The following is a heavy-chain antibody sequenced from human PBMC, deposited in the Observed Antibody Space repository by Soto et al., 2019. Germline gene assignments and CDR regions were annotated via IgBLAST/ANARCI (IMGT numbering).Heavy chain of an antibody. CDR2: ISAYNGNT. CDR3: AREGPAPYYYYGMEV. Sequence: QVQLVKSGGEVKKPGASVKVSCKTSGYSFTTYGISWVRQAPGQGIEWMGWISAYNGNTNYAQKLQDRVTMTTDTSTSTAYMELRSLRSDDTAVYYCAREGPAPYYYYGMEVWGQGRTVTVSS. CDR1: GYSFTTYG. V-gene: IGHV1-18*01. J-gene: IGHJ6*02.